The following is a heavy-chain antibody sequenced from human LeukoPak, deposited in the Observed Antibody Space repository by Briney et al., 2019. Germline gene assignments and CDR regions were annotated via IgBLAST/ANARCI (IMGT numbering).Heavy chain of an antibody. CDR1: GASISSGSYY. V-gene: IGHV4-61*01. CDR3: ARITSHHFDY. J-gene: IGHJ4*02. CDR2: IYYSGST. Sequence: SSETLSLTCTVSGASISSGSYYWNWIRQPPGKGLEWIGYIYYSGSTNYNPSLKSRLTISIDTSKNQFSLKLNSMTAADTAVFYCARITSHHFDYWGQGTLVTVSS.